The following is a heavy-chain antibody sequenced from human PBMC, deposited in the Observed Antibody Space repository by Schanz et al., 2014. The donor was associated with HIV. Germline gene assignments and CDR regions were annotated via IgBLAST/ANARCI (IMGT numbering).Heavy chain of an antibody. V-gene: IGHV3-33*03. J-gene: IGHJ6*02. CDR1: GLTFSNYG. CDR3: ATLETGATYYYYYYMDV. Sequence: QVQLVESGGGVVQPGRSLRLSCLTSGLTFSNYGMFWVRQAPGKGLEWVAVIWYDGSNKYYADSVKGRFTISRDNAKNTLYLQMNSLRAEDTAVYYCATLETGATYYYYYYMDVWGLGTLVTVSS. D-gene: IGHD7-27*01. CDR2: IWYDGSNK.